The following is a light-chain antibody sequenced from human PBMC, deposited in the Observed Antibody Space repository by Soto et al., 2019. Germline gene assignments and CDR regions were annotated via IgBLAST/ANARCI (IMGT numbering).Light chain of an antibody. V-gene: IGLV2-23*03. Sequence: QSALTQPASVSGSPGQSITISCTGTNSDVGGYNFVSWYQQYPGKAPKVVIYEGSKRPSGVSNRFSGSKSGNTASLTISGLQAEDEADYYCCSYAGFSRFVFGTGTKVTVL. CDR3: CSYAGFSRFV. J-gene: IGLJ1*01. CDR1: NSDVGGYNF. CDR2: EGS.